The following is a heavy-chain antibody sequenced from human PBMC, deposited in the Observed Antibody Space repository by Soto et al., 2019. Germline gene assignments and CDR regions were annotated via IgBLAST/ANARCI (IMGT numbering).Heavy chain of an antibody. CDR3: AKGPVGIAAAALDY. CDR1: GGPISSSSYY. Sequence: SETLSLTCTVSGGPISSSSYYWGWIRQPPGKGLEWIGSIYYSGSTYYNPSLKSRVTISVDTSKNQFSLKLSSVTAADTAVYYCAKGPVGIAAAALDYWGQGTLVTVSS. V-gene: IGHV4-39*07. J-gene: IGHJ4*02. CDR2: IYYSGST. D-gene: IGHD6-13*01.